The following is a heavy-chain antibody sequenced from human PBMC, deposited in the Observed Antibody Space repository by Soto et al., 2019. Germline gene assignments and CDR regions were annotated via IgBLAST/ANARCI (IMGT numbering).Heavy chain of an antibody. CDR2: IYYSGST. J-gene: IGHJ6*02. Sequence: QVQLQESGPGLVKPSQTLSLTCTVSGGSISSGGYYWSWIRQHPGKGLEWMGYIYYSGSTYYNPSRKSRVTISEDTSKTQFSLKLGSVTAADTAVDCGARDGGYDGWGRAYGMDVWGQGTTVTVSS. V-gene: IGHV4-31*03. D-gene: IGHD3-10*01. CDR3: ARDGGYDGWGRAYGMDV. CDR1: GGSISSGGYY.